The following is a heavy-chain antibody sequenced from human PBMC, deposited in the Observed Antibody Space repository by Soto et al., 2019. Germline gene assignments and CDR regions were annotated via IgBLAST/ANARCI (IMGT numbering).Heavy chain of an antibody. Sequence: QVQLVQSGAEVKKPGASVKVSCKASGYTFITYSIHWVRQAPGQRLEWMGWINTGSGNTAYSQKFQGRVTTSRDTSARTAYMELSSLTYEDTAVYYCARDNGVGDYWGQGTLVTVSS. J-gene: IGHJ4*02. CDR1: GYTFITYS. CDR2: INTGSGNT. CDR3: ARDNGVGDY. V-gene: IGHV1-3*04. D-gene: IGHD2-21*01.